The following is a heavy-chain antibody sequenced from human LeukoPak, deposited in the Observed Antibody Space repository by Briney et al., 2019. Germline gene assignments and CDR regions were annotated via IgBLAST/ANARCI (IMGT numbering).Heavy chain of an antibody. J-gene: IGHJ4*02. CDR2: THPGGSET. D-gene: IGHD5-24*01. Sequence: GESLKISCKGLGYDFSTYWNAWVRQRPGKGLEWMGITHPGGSETRYGPSFQGQVTISVDRSTNTAYLQWSSLRASDTAMYYCARASRDGYNQNFDHWGQGTLVTVSS. CDR1: GYDFSTYW. V-gene: IGHV5-51*01. CDR3: ARASRDGYNQNFDH.